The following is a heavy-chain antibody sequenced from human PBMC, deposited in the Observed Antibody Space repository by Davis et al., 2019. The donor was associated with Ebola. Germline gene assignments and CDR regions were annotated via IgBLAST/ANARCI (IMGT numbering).Heavy chain of an antibody. CDR1: GFTFSTYW. CDR2: IKSDGSST. J-gene: IGHJ6*02. CDR3: ARVLREGGGSEIYYYYGMDV. V-gene: IGHV3-74*01. D-gene: IGHD3-16*01. Sequence: GESLKISCVASGFTFSTYWMHWVRQAPGKGLVWVSRIKSDGSSTYYADSVKGRFTISRDNSKNTLYLQMNSLRAEDTAVYYCARVLREGGGSEIYYYYGMDVWGQGTTVTVSS.